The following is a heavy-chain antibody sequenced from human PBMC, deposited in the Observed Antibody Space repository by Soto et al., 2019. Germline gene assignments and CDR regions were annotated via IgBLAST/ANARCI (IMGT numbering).Heavy chain of an antibody. D-gene: IGHD3-10*01. J-gene: IGHJ4*02. CDR1: GLTFGSRA. CDR3: ARGSTDSYPGSRIFDF. Sequence: EVQLLESGGDLKQPGGSLRLSCVASGLTFGSRAMSWVRQAPWEGLQWVSTITDTGGDAKYADSVRGRFVISRDNSKKTLYLQMTSLTAEDSAMYYCARGSTDSYPGSRIFDFWGRGTLVTVSS. CDR2: ITDTGGDA. V-gene: IGHV3-23*01.